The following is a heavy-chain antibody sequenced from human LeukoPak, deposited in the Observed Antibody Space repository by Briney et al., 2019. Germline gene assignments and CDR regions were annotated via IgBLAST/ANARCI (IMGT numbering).Heavy chain of an antibody. J-gene: IGHJ4*02. CDR1: GYTFSSYG. D-gene: IGHD1-26*01. Sequence: SVKVSCKASGYTFSSYGIGWVRQAPGQGLEWMGWISTYNGNTNTAQNLQGRVTMTTDTSTSTAYMELRSLTSDDTAVYYCARDRAVSGSQNYWGQGTLVAVSS. CDR3: ARDRAVSGSQNY. V-gene: IGHV1-18*01. CDR2: ISTYNGNT.